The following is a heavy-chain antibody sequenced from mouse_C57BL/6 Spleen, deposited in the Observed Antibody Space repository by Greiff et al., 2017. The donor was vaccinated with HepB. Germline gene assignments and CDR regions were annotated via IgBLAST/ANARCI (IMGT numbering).Heavy chain of an antibody. D-gene: IGHD1-1*01. CDR2: LWSGGST. Sequence: VKLVESGPGLVQPSQSLSITCTVSGFSLTSYGVHWVRQSPGKGLEWLGVLWSGGSTDYNAAFISRLSISKDNSKSQVFFKMNSLQADDTAIYYCAGYGSSLWFAYWGQGTLVTVSA. V-gene: IGHV2-2*01. CDR1: GFSLTSYG. CDR3: AGYGSSLWFAY. J-gene: IGHJ3*01.